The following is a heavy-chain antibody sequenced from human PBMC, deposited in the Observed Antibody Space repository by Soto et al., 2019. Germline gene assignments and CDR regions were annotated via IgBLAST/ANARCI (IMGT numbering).Heavy chain of an antibody. Sequence: QVQLVQSGAEVKKPGASVKVSCKASGYTFTSHGISWVRQAPGQGLEWMGWISTYNDDTNYAPQPPGRVIMTTETSTRTAYMEVRSIRSAAPAPYYCARDLSGGSYYGYWGQGTLVTVSS. CDR3: ARDLSGGSYYGY. CDR1: GYTFTSHG. J-gene: IGHJ4*02. D-gene: IGHD1-26*01. V-gene: IGHV1-18*01. CDR2: ISTYNDDT.